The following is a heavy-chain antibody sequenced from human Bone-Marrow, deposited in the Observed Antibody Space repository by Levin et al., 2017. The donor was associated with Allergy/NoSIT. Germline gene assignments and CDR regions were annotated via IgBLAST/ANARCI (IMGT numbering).Heavy chain of an antibody. CDR1: GFTFYTYA. J-gene: IGHJ4*02. D-gene: IGHD3-10*01. V-gene: IGHV3-23*01. CDR2: ISGSGGNT. Sequence: GGSLRLSCAASGFTFYTYAMNWVRQAPGKGLEWVSGISGSGGNTYYAESVKGRFTISRDNSKNTLYLQMNSLRVDDTAVYYCAKMWAGMYYYGPGSFFDSWGQGALATVSS. CDR3: AKMWAGMYYYGPGSFFDS.